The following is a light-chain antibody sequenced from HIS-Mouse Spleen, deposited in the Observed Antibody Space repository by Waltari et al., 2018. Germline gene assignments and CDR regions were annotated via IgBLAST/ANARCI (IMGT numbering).Light chain of an antibody. Sequence: SDGLPQTHTVSVSRGQTPRLTSSGDVLPENYPYWYQQKSGQAPVLVISEDSKRPSGIPERFSGSSSGTMATLTISGAQVEDEADYYCYSTDSSGNHRVFGGGTKLTVL. CDR2: EDS. V-gene: IGLV3-10*01. CDR1: VLPENY. CDR3: YSTDSSGNHRV. J-gene: IGLJ2*01.